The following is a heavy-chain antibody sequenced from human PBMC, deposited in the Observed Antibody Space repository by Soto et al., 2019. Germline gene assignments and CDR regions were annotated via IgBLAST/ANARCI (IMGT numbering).Heavy chain of an antibody. D-gene: IGHD3-22*01. J-gene: IGHJ4*01. CDR2: INRAGSQT. CDR1: GFRISDYP. CDR3: VRATFFSDSSGYTRCFDY. Sequence: PGGSLRLSCVASGFRISDYPLNWVRQAPGQGLEWVANINRAGSQTNYVESVKGRFTTSRDNAKNSLYLQLGSLRVEDTAVYYCVRATFFSDSSGYTRCFDYWGHGTLVTVYS. V-gene: IGHV3-7*03.